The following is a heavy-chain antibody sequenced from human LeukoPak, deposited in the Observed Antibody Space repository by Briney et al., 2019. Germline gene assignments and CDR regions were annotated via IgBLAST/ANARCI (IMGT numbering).Heavy chain of an antibody. CDR3: AKAVSGWDAFDI. Sequence: GGSLRFSCAASGFTFDDYAMHWVRQAPGKGLEWVSGISWNSGSIGYADSVKGRFTISRDNAKNSLYLQMNSLRAEDTALYYCAKAVSGWDAFDIWGQGTMVTVSS. CDR2: ISWNSGSI. V-gene: IGHV3-9*01. J-gene: IGHJ3*02. D-gene: IGHD6-19*01. CDR1: GFTFDDYA.